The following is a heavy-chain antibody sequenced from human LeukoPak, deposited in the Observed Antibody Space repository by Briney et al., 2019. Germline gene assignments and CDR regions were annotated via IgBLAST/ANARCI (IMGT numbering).Heavy chain of an antibody. D-gene: IGHD2-15*01. Sequence: ASVKVSCKASGYTFTGYYMHWVRQAPGQGLEWMGWINPNSGGTNYAQMFQGRVTMTRDTSISTAYMELSRLRSDDTAVYYCARALGYCSGGSCYLPHFDYWGQGTLVTVSS. CDR2: INPNSGGT. CDR3: ARALGYCSGGSCYLPHFDY. V-gene: IGHV1-2*02. J-gene: IGHJ4*02. CDR1: GYTFTGYY.